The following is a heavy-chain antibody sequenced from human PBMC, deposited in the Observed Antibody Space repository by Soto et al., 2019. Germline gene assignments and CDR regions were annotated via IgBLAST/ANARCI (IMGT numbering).Heavy chain of an antibody. CDR1: GGSITSSSHF. V-gene: IGHV4-39*01. CDR2: IYFTGNT. CDR3: AGQAFTIAAASYGRSNWFDP. Sequence: PSETLSLTCSASGGSITSSSHFWGWVRQPPGKGLEWIGTIYFTGNTYYTPSFKSRLTMSIDTSKNEFSLRLNSVTAADTAVYYCAGQAFTIAAASYGRSNWFDPWGPGTLVTVSS. D-gene: IGHD6-25*01. J-gene: IGHJ5*02.